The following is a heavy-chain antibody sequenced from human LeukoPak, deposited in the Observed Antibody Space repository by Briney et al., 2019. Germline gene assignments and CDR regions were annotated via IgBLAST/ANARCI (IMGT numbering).Heavy chain of an antibody. Sequence: SETLSLTCTVSGGSISSYYWSWIRQPPGKGLEWIGYIYYSGSTNYNPSLKSRVTISVDTSKNQFSLKLSSVTAADTAVYYCARESLDIVVVPAAIREYNWFDPWGQGTLVTVSS. D-gene: IGHD2-2*02. V-gene: IGHV4-59*12. CDR3: ARESLDIVVVPAAIREYNWFDP. J-gene: IGHJ5*02. CDR1: GGSISSYY. CDR2: IYYSGST.